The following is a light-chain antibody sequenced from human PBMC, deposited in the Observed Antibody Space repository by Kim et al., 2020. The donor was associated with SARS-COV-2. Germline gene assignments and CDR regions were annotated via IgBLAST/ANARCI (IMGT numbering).Light chain of an antibody. CDR3: QQSFTTPLT. V-gene: IGKV1-39*01. J-gene: IGKJ4*01. CDR2: AVS. Sequence: DIQMTQSPSSLSASVGDRVTITCRASQSITSYLNWYQQKPGKAPKLLIYAVSSLQGGVPSRFSGSGSGTDFTLTISSLQPEDFATYYCQQSFTTPLTFGGGTKVDI. CDR1: QSITSY.